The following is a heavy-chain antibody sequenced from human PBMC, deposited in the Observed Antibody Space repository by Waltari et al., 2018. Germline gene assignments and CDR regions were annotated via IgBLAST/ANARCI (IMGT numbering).Heavy chain of an antibody. J-gene: IGHJ3*02. CDR3: ARDVDYLGAFDI. D-gene: IGHD4-17*01. Sequence: QVQLQESGPGLVKPSETLSLTCTVSGGSISSYYWSWIRQPPGKGLEWIGYIYYSGSTNYNPSLKSRVTISVDTSKNQFSLKLSSVTAADTAVYYCARDVDYLGAFDIWGQGTMVTVSS. CDR2: IYYSGST. CDR1: GGSISSYY. V-gene: IGHV4-59*01.